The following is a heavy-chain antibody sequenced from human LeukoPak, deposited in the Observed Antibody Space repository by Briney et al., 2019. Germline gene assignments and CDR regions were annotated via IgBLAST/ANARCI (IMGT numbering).Heavy chain of an antibody. CDR3: ARDIVVVPAAMDYYYYGMDV. J-gene: IGHJ6*02. CDR1: GYTFTGYY. D-gene: IGHD2-2*01. CDR2: INPNSGGT. Sequence: ASVKVSFKASGYTFTGYYMHWVRQAPGQGLEWMGWINPNSGGTNYAQKFQGRVTMTRDTSISTAYMELSRLRSDDTAVYYCARDIVVVPAAMDYYYYGMDVWGQGTTVTVSS. V-gene: IGHV1-2*02.